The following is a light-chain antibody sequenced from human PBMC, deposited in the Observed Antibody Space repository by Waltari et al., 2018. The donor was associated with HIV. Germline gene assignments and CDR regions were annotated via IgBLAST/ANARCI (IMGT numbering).Light chain of an antibody. CDR3: QQYNSHSYA. V-gene: IGKV1-5*03. CDR1: QIIDNW. CDR2: RTS. J-gene: IGKJ2*01. Sequence: DVQMTQSPSTLSAGFGDKVTITCRASQIIDNWLAWYQQKPGKPPKLLIYRTSYLESGVPSRFSGSVSGTDFTLIIDGLQPDDFATYYCQQYNSHSYAFGQGTKVDVK.